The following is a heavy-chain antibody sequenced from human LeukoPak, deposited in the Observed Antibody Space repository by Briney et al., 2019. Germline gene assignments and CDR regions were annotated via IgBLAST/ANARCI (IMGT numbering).Heavy chain of an antibody. CDR1: GGSISSSSYY. D-gene: IGHD6-6*01. CDR2: IYYSGST. V-gene: IGHV4-39*07. CDR3: ARAVPRSVYHFDY. Sequence: SETLSLTCTVSGGSISSSSYYWGWIRQPPGKGLEWIGSIYYSGSTYYNPSLKSRVTISVDTSKNQFSLKLSSVTAADTAVYYCARAVPRSVYHFDYWGQGTLVTVSS. J-gene: IGHJ4*02.